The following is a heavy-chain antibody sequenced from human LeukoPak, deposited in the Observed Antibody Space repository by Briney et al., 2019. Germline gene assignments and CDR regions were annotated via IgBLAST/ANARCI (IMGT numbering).Heavy chain of an antibody. CDR2: IYYSGST. CDR3: ASSSDTAMEYYYYYGMDV. Sequence: SETLSLTCTVSGGSISSSSYYWGWIRQPPGKGLEWIGSIYYSGSTYYNPSLKSRVTISVDTYKNQFSLKLSSVTAADTAVYYCASSSDTAMEYYYYYGMDVWGQGTTVTVSS. CDR1: GGSISSSSYY. J-gene: IGHJ6*02. V-gene: IGHV4-39*01. D-gene: IGHD5-18*01.